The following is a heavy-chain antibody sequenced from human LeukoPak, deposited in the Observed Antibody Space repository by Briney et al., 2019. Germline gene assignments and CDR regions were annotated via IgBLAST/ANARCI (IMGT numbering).Heavy chain of an antibody. D-gene: IGHD3-9*01. CDR2: ISGSGGT. CDR1: GFTFSSYG. Sequence: GGSLRLSCAASGFTFSSYGMSWVRQAPGKGLEWVSAISGSGGTYYADSVKGRFTISRDNSKNTLYLQMNSLRAEDTAVYYCAKDRGDILTGYYATGDYWGQGTLVTVSS. J-gene: IGHJ4*02. CDR3: AKDRGDILTGYYATGDY. V-gene: IGHV3-23*01.